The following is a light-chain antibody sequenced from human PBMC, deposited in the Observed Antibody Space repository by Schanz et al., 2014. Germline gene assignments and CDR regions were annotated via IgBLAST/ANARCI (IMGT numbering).Light chain of an antibody. J-gene: IGKJ4*01. V-gene: IGKV1-9*01. CDR1: QDISSY. CDR2: ATS. CDR3: QQSHSTPLT. Sequence: IQLTQSPSSLSASVRDRVTITCRASQDISSYLGWYQQKPGKAPKLLIYATSTLQTGVPSRFSGSGFGTDFTLTINSLQPEDFATYYCQQSHSTPLTFGGGTKVETK.